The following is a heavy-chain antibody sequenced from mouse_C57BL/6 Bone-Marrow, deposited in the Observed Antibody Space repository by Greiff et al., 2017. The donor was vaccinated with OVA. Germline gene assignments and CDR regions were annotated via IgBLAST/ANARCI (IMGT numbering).Heavy chain of an antibody. V-gene: IGHV8-8*01. D-gene: IGHD2-13*01. J-gene: IGHJ2*01. CDR3: ARCGDCVGYLDD. Sequence: ESGPGILQPSPTLSLSCTSSGFSLSTFGMGVGWIRQPPGMGLEWLAHIWWGDDKYNNPALKSRLTISKYTSKHQVFLKIATVDTAETATDYCARCGDCVGYLDDGGQGTTLTVSA. CDR2: IWWGDDK. CDR1: GFSLSTFGMG.